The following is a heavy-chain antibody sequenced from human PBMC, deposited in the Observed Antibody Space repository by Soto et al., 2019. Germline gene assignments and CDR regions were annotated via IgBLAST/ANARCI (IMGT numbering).Heavy chain of an antibody. J-gene: IGHJ6*03. CDR2: ISYDGSNK. CDR1: GFTFSSYG. Sequence: QVQLVESGGGVVQPGRSLRLSCAASGFTFSSYGMHWVRQAPGKGLEWVAVISYDGSNKYYADSVKGRFTISRDNSKNTLYLQMNSLRAEDTAVYYCAKEQDYYYYYMDVWGKGTTVTVSS. CDR3: AKEQDYYYYYMDV. V-gene: IGHV3-30*18.